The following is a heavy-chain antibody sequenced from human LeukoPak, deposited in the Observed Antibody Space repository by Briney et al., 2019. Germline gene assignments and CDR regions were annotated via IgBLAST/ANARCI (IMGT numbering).Heavy chain of an antibody. D-gene: IGHD3-22*01. CDR3: ASPRGSGYYSH. CDR1: GYTFTSYG. Sequence: ASVKVSCKASGYTFTSYGISWVRQAPGQGLEWMGWISAYNGNTNYAQKLQGRVTMTTDTSTSTAYMELRSLGSDDTAVYYRASPRGSGYYSHWGQGTLVTVSS. CDR2: ISAYNGNT. V-gene: IGHV1-18*01. J-gene: IGHJ4*02.